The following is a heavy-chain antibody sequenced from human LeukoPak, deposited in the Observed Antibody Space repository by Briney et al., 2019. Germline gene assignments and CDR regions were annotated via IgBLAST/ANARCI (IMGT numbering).Heavy chain of an antibody. D-gene: IGHD4-17*01. J-gene: IGHJ6*03. CDR3: ARQGTTTDYYYYYMDV. CDR1: GGSISSSNW. V-gene: IGHV4-39*01. CDR2: IYYSGRT. Sequence: SETLSLTCAVSGGSISSSNWWSWARQPPGQGLEWIGSIYYSGRTFYNPSLKSRVTISVDTSKNQVSLQLTSVTAADTALYYCARQGTTTDYYYYYMDVWGKGTTVTISS.